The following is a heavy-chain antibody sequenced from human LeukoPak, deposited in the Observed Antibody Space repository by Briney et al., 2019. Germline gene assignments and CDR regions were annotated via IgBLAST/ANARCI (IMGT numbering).Heavy chain of an antibody. CDR3: AREYYDFWSGSFQH. CDR2: IYSGGST. D-gene: IGHD3-3*01. CDR1: GFTVSSNY. V-gene: IGHV3-66*02. J-gene: IGHJ1*01. Sequence: GGSLRLSCAASGFTVSSNYMNWVRQAPGKGLEWVSVIYSGGSTYYADFVKGRFTISRDNSKNTLYLQMNSLRAEDTAVYYCAREYYDFWSGSFQHWGQGTLVTVSS.